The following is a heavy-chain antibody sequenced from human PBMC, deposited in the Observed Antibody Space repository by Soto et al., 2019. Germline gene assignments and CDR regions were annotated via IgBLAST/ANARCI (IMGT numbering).Heavy chain of an antibody. CDR2: IYYSGST. V-gene: IGHV4-39*01. D-gene: IGHD2-15*01. J-gene: IGHJ4*02. Sequence: QLQLQESGPGLVKPSETLSLTCTVSGGSISSSSYYWGWIRQPPGKGLEWIGSIYYSGSTYYNPSLKSRVTISVDTSKNQFSLKLSSVTAADTAVYYCARRHYCSGGSCGPNFDYWGQGTLVTVSS. CDR1: GGSISSSSYY. CDR3: ARRHYCSGGSCGPNFDY.